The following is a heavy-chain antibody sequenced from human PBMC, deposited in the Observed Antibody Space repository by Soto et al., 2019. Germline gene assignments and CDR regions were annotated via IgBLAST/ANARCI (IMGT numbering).Heavy chain of an antibody. D-gene: IGHD3-16*01. Sequence: EVQLVESGGGLVKPGGSLRLSCAASGFTFSNAWMNWVRQAPGKGLEWVGHIKSKPNGGTAEYAAPVKGRFTISRDDSRNTVYLQMNSLKTEDTAVYYCTTQGDLVYGGQGTPVTVSS. CDR3: TTQGDLVY. V-gene: IGHV3-15*01. CDR2: IKSKPNGGTA. J-gene: IGHJ4*02. CDR1: GFTFSNAW.